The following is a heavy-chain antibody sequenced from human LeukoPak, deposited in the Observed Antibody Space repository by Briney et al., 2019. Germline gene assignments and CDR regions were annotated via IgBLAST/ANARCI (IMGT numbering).Heavy chain of an antibody. Sequence: PSETLSLTCTVSGGSISSYYWSWIGQPPGKGLEWIGYIYYSGSTYYNPSLKSRLTISVDTSRNQFSLKLSSVTAADSAVYYCARDKADSSSWTPTYYFDYWGQGTLVTVSS. D-gene: IGHD6-13*01. CDR1: GGSISSYY. J-gene: IGHJ4*02. V-gene: IGHV4-59*12. CDR2: IYYSGST. CDR3: ARDKADSSSWTPTYYFDY.